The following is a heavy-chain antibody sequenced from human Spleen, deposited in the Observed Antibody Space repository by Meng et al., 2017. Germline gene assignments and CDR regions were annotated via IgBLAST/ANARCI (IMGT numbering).Heavy chain of an antibody. J-gene: IGHJ4*02. Sequence: VQLQQWGAGLLKPSETLSLTRVVSGGSFSDFYWSWIRQPPGKGLEWIGEINHSGGTNYNPSLESRATISVDTSQNNLSLKLSSVTAADSAVYYCARGPTTMAHDFDYWGQGTLVTVSS. CDR3: ARGPTTMAHDFDY. CDR2: INHSGGT. D-gene: IGHD4-11*01. V-gene: IGHV4-34*01. CDR1: GGSFSDFY.